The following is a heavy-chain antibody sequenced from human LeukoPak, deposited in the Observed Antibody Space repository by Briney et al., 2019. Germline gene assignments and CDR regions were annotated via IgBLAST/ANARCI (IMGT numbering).Heavy chain of an antibody. CDR1: GYTFTSYD. V-gene: IGHV1-8*01. D-gene: IGHD6-19*01. Sequence: ASVKVSCKASGYTFTSYDINWVRQATGQGLEWMGWMNPNSGNTGYAQKFQGRVTMTRNTSISTAYMELSSLRSEDTAVYYCARGSHSSGWYGTLPFDPWGQGTLVTVSS. CDR2: MNPNSGNT. J-gene: IGHJ5*02. CDR3: ARGSHSSGWYGTLPFDP.